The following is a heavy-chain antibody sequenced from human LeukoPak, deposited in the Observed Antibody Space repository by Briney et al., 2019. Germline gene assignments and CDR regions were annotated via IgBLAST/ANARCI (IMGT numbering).Heavy chain of an antibody. V-gene: IGHV4-31*02. CDR3: TYGDFKNWFDP. D-gene: IGHD4-17*01. CDR1: GGSISSGYYY. J-gene: IGHJ5*02. Sequence: KPSETLFLTCSVSGGSISSGYYYWTWIRQHPGTGLEWIGYIYSSGSTHYNPSLKSRSTISVDTSKNQFSLKLTSVTAADTAVYFCTYGDFKNWFDPWGQGILVTVSS. CDR2: IYSSGST.